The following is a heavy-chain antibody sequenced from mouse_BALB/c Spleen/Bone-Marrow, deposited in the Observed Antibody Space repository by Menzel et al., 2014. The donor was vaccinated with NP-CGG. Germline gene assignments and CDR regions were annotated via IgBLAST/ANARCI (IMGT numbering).Heavy chain of an antibody. J-gene: IGHJ4*01. CDR3: ARDESGSCGDY. Sequence: VQRVESGPGLVAPSQSLSITCTVSGFSSTSYGVHWVRQPPGKGLEWLGVIWAGGSTDYNSALMSRLSISKDNSKSQVFLKMNSLQTDDTAMYYCARDESGSCGDYWGQGTSVTVSS. CDR1: GFSSTSYG. V-gene: IGHV2-9*02. CDR2: IWAGGST. D-gene: IGHD1-1*02.